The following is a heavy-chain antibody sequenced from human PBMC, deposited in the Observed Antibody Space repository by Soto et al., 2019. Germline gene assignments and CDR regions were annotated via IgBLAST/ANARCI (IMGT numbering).Heavy chain of an antibody. J-gene: IGHJ4*02. CDR2: IYYSGST. CDR1: GGSVSSGSYY. CDR3: ARRRYHDWAFDY. Sequence: SETLSLTCTVSGGSVSSGSYYWSWIRQPPGKGLEWIGYIYYSGSTNYNPSLKSRVTISVDTSKNQFSLKLSSVTAADTAVYYCARRRYHDWAFDYWGQGTLVTVSS. V-gene: IGHV4-61*01. D-gene: IGHD3-9*01.